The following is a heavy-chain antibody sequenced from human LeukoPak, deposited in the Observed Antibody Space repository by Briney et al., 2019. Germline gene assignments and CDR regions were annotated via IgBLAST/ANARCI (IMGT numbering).Heavy chain of an antibody. V-gene: IGHV3-7*01. CDR3: ARDQGLLWFGELSGSAAGMDV. CDR1: GFTFSSYW. CDR2: IKQDGSEK. D-gene: IGHD3-10*01. Sequence: GGSLRLSCAASGFTFSSYWMSWVRQAPGKGLEWVANIKQDGSEKYYVDSVKGRFTISRDNAKNSLYLQMNSLRAEDTAVYYCARDQGLLWFGELSGSAAGMDVWGQGTTVTVSS. J-gene: IGHJ6*02.